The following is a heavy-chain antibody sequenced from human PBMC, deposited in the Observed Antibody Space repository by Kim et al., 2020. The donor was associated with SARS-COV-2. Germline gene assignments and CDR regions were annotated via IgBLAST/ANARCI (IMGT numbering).Heavy chain of an antibody. CDR3: ARSTGGLAWYVVV. Sequence: SETLSLTCTVSGGPFGSYYWSWIRQPPGRRLEWIGFFYYGGATHYSPSFRSRVTISNNASKNQFSLSLNSVTAADTAAYFCARSTGGLAWYVVVWGRGAL. V-gene: IGHV4-59*01. CDR1: GGPFGSYY. D-gene: IGHD3-10*01. J-gene: IGHJ2*01. CDR2: FYYGGAT.